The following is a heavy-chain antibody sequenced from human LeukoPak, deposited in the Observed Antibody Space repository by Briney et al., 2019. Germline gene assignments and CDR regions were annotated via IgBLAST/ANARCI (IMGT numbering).Heavy chain of an antibody. V-gene: IGHV3-23*01. CDR2: ISDSGESP. CDR3: AKSDCSSASCYTIDY. J-gene: IGHJ4*02. Sequence: GGSLRLSCAASGFTFSNYAMSWVRQAPGKGLEWLSLISDSGESPSDADSGKGRFTISRDNSKSTVFLQMNSLRAEDTALYYCAKSDCSSASCYTIDYWGQGTLVTVSS. CDR1: GFTFSNYA. D-gene: IGHD2-2*02.